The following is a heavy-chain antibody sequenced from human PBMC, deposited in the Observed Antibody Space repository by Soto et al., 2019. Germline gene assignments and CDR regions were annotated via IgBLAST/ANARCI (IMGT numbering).Heavy chain of an antibody. CDR1: GGTFSSYA. Sequence: QVQLVQSGAEVKKPGSSVKVSCKASGGTFSSYAISWVRQAPGQGLEWMGGIIPIFGTANYAQKFQGRVTITADESPSTAYMELSSRRSEDTAVYFCARGGGVMVVAATANAFDIWGQGTMVTVSS. J-gene: IGHJ3*02. CDR2: IIPIFGTA. V-gene: IGHV1-69*12. CDR3: ARGGGVMVVAATANAFDI. D-gene: IGHD2-15*01.